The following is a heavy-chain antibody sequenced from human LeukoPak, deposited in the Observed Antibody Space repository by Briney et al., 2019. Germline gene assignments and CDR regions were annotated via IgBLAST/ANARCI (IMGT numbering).Heavy chain of an antibody. V-gene: IGHV1-46*01. Sequence: ASVKVSCKTSGYTFSNYFIHWVRQAPGQGLEWMGIITPSDGGTIYARKFQGGVTMTSDTSTSTVYMEVSSLKSEDMAVYYCVRENRGDPTAAPDYWGQGTLVTVSP. CDR2: ITPSDGGT. CDR1: GYTFSNYF. J-gene: IGHJ4*02. D-gene: IGHD6-13*01. CDR3: VRENRGDPTAAPDY.